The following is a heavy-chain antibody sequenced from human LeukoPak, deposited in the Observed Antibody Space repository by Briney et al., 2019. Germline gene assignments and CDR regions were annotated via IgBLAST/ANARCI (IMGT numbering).Heavy chain of an antibody. CDR3: ANNRASLDY. D-gene: IGHD2/OR15-2a*01. CDR2: INQDGSEK. Sequence: PGGSLRLSCAASGFTFSNSGMSWVRQAPGKGLEWVANINQDGSEKNCVDSVKGRFTISRDNAKNSLYLQMNSLRAEDTAVYYCANNRASLDYWGQGDLVTVSS. J-gene: IGHJ4*02. V-gene: IGHV3-7*02. CDR1: GFTFSNSG.